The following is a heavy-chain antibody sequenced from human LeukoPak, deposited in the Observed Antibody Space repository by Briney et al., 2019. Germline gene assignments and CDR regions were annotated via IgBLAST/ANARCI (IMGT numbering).Heavy chain of an antibody. Sequence: GASVKVSCKASGYTFTSYDINWVRQATGQGREWMGWMNPNSGNTGYAQKFQGRVTMTRNTSISTAYMELSSLRSEDTAVYYCARVARKTYYYDSSGYYTYWGQGTLVTVSS. D-gene: IGHD3-22*01. CDR1: GYTFTSYD. V-gene: IGHV1-8*01. CDR3: ARVARKTYYYDSSGYYTY. CDR2: MNPNSGNT. J-gene: IGHJ4*02.